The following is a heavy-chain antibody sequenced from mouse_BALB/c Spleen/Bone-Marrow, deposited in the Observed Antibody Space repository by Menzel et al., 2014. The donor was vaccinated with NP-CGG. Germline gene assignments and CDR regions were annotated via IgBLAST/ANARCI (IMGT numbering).Heavy chain of an antibody. D-gene: IGHD1-1*01. CDR3: ARLGYYGAMAY. J-gene: IGHJ4*01. V-gene: IGHV4-1*02. CDR1: RFDFSRYW. CDR2: IKRDSRTI. Sequence: EVMLVESGGGLVQPGGSLKLSCAASRFDFSRYWMTWVRQAPGKGLEWIGEIKRDSRTINYSPSLKEKFIISRDNAKSTLYLQMSKVRSEDTALYYCARLGYYGAMAYWGQGTSVTVSS.